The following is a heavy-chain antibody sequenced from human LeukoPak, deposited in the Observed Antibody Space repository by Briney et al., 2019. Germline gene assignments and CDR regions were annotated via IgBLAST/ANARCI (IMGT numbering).Heavy chain of an antibody. CDR2: ISVSASTT. CDR3: SKKGQSEDYGKPG. CDR1: GFTFSSYA. J-gene: IGHJ4*02. D-gene: IGHD4-17*01. V-gene: IGHV3-23*01. Sequence: GGSLRLSCAASGFTFSSYAMSWVRQAPGKGLEWVSSISVSASTTYYADSVKGRFTISRDDSENTLYLQMNSLRAEDTAVYYCSKKGQSEDYGKPGWGQGTLVTVSS.